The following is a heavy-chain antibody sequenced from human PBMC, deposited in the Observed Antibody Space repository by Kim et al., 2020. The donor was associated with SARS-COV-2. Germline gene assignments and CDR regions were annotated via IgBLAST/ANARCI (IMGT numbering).Heavy chain of an antibody. D-gene: IGHD3-22*01. J-gene: IGHJ4*02. CDR3: ARAPGVYDSSGYVPCDY. CDR2: ISYDGSNK. CDR1: GFTFSSYA. V-gene: IGHV3-30-3*01. Sequence: GGSLRLSCAASGFTFSSYAMHWVRQAPGKGLEWVAVISYDGSNKYYADSVKGRFTISRDNSKNTLYLQMNSLRAEDTAVYYCARAPGVYDSSGYVPCDYWGQGTLVTVSS.